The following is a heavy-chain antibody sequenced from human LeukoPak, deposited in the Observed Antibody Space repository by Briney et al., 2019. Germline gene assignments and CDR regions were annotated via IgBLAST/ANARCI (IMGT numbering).Heavy chain of an antibody. D-gene: IGHD2-2*01. CDR2: IHPSDSDT. J-gene: IGHJ4*02. CDR3: ARLGEAVVVPAARPFDY. CDR1: GYSFTSYW. V-gene: IGHV5-51*01. Sequence: GESLKISCKGSGYSFTSYWIGWVRQMPGKGLEWMGIIHPSDSDTRYSPSFQGQVTISADKSISTAYLQWSSLKASDTAMYYCARLGEAVVVPAARPFDYWGQGTLVTVSS.